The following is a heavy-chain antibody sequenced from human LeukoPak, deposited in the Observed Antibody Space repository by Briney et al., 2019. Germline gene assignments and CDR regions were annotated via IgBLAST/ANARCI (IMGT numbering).Heavy chain of an antibody. J-gene: IGHJ4*02. CDR1: GFTFSSYG. V-gene: IGHV3-73*01. CDR2: IRSKANSYAT. CDR3: TTQQDTAIRY. D-gene: IGHD5-18*01. Sequence: PGGSLRLSCAASGFTFSSYGMSWVRQASGKGLEWVGRIRSKANSYATAFAASVKGRFTISRDDSKNTAYLQMNSLKTEDTAVYYCTTQQDTAIRYWGQGTLVTVSS.